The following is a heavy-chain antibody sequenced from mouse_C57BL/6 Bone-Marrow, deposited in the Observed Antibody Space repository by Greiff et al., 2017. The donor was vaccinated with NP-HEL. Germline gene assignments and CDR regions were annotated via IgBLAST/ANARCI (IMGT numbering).Heavy chain of an antibody. D-gene: IGHD2-3*01. Sequence: VQLQQSGAELVRPGASVKFSCTASGFNISDACMHWVKQRPEQGLEWIGWIDPENGDTKYASKFKGKATITADTSSNTAYLQLSSLTSEDTAVYYCTTDGAMDDWGKGTSVTVSS. CDR2: IDPENGDT. CDR3: TTDGAMDD. V-gene: IGHV14-4*01. J-gene: IGHJ4*01. CDR1: GFNISDAC.